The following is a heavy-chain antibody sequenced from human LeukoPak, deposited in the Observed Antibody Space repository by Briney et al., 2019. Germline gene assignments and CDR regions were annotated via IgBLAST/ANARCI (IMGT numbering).Heavy chain of an antibody. J-gene: IGHJ4*02. Sequence: PGGSLRLSCAASGFTFSSYGMHWVRQAPGKGLEWVAVISYDGSNKYYADSVKGRFTISRDNSKNTLYLQMNSLRAEDTAVYYCAKSAVSGTTDDYWGQGTLVTVSS. CDR2: ISYDGSNK. CDR1: GFTFSSYG. CDR3: AKSAVSGTTDDY. V-gene: IGHV3-30*18. D-gene: IGHD1-1*01.